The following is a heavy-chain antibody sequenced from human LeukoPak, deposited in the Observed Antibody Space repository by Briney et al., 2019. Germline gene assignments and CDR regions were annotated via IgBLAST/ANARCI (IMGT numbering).Heavy chain of an antibody. CDR3: ARSHDYTNYVSP. Sequence: GASVKVCCKASGFTFIGYYIHWVRRAPGQGLEWMGWINPNGGETHYAQKFQGRVTLTTDTSLSTAYLGLSSLISDDTAVYYCARSHDYTNYVSPWGQGTLVTVSS. D-gene: IGHD4-11*01. CDR2: INPNGGET. V-gene: IGHV1-2*02. CDR1: GFTFIGYY. J-gene: IGHJ5*02.